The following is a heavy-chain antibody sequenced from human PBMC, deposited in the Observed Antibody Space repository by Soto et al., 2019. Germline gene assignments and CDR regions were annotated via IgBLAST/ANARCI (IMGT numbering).Heavy chain of an antibody. V-gene: IGHV4-59*01. Sequence: SETLSLTCTVSGGSIGSYYWSWIRQPPGKGLEWIGYIYYSGSTNYNPSLKSRVTISVDTSKNQFSLKLSSVTAADTAVYYCARGGDYGGNFNWFAPWGQGTLVTVSS. CDR2: IYYSGST. D-gene: IGHD4-17*01. CDR3: ARGGDYGGNFNWFAP. J-gene: IGHJ5*02. CDR1: GGSIGSYY.